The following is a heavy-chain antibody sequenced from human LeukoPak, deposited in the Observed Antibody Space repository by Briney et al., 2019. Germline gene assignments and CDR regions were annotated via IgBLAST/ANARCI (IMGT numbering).Heavy chain of an antibody. CDR3: AGETHGDYRYYYYYYGMDV. Sequence: ASVKVSCKASGYTFTSYGISWVRQAPGQGLEWMGWISAYNGNTNYAQKLQGRVTMTTDTSTSTAYMELRSLRSDDTAVYYCAGETHGDYRYYYYYYGMDVWGQGTTVTVSS. J-gene: IGHJ6*02. D-gene: IGHD4-17*01. V-gene: IGHV1-18*01. CDR2: ISAYNGNT. CDR1: GYTFTSYG.